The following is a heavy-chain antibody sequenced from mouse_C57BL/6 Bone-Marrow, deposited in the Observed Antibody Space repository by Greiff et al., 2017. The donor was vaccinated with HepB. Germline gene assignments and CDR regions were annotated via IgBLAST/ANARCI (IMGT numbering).Heavy chain of an antibody. Sequence: EVQVVESGGDLVKPGGSLKLSCAAPGFTFSSYGMSWVRQPPDKRLEWVATISSGGSYTYYPDSVKGRFTISRDNAKNTLYLQMSSLKSEDTAMYYCAEHPDSHYVDIDYWGQGTPLSVSS. V-gene: IGHV5-6*01. CDR1: GFTFSSYG. J-gene: IGHJ2*01. D-gene: IGHD2-5*01. CDR2: ISSGGSYT. CDR3: AEHPDSHYVDIDY.